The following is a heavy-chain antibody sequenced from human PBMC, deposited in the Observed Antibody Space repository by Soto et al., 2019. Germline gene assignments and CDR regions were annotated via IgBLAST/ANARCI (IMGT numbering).Heavy chain of an antibody. Sequence: ASVKVSCKASGYTFSDYYMHWVRQAPGQGLEWMGWINANSGGTTYAQKFQGRVTMTRDTSISTAYMELSRLSSDDTAIYYCARLQIEVAGTNWGQLTLVTVSS. CDR1: GYTFSDYY. CDR2: INANSGGT. V-gene: IGHV1-2*02. J-gene: IGHJ4*02. CDR3: ARLQIEVAGTN. D-gene: IGHD6-19*01.